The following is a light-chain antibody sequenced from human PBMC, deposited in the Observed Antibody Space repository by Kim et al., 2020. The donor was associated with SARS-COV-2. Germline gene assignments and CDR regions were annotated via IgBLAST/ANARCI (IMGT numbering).Light chain of an antibody. CDR2: GAS. V-gene: IGKV3-20*01. CDR3: QQYDTSVWT. CDR1: QSITSRY. Sequence: SPGERAALSCRASQSITSRYLAWYRQKPGQAPRLLIFGASNRATGIAERFSGSGSGTDFTLTISRLEPEDFAVYYCQQYDTSVWTFGQGTKVDIK. J-gene: IGKJ1*01.